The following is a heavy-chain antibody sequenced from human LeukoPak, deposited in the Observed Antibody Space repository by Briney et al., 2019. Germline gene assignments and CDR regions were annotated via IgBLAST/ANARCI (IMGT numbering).Heavy chain of an antibody. J-gene: IGHJ4*02. CDR1: GYTFTSYD. CDR2: MNPNSGNT. Sequence: ASVKVPCKASGYTFTSYDINWVRQATGQGLEWMGWMNPNSGNTGYAQKFQGRVTMTRNTSISTAYMELSSLRSEDTAVYYCARGGPLWFGELSFDYWGQGTLVTVSS. CDR3: ARGGPLWFGELSFDY. D-gene: IGHD3-10*01. V-gene: IGHV1-8*01.